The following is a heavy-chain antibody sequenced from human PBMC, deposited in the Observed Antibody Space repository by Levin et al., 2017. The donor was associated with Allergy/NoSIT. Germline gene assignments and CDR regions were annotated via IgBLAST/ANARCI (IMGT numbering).Heavy chain of an antibody. V-gene: IGHV2-5*02. J-gene: IGHJ4*02. CDR2: IYWDDDK. CDR1: GFSLSTSGVG. CDR3: VRRGPHSGTYGY. D-gene: IGHD1-26*01. Sequence: SGPTLVKPTQTLTLTCTFSGFSLSTSGVGVGWIRQPPGKALEWLAVIYWDDDKRYSPFLKSRLTITKDTSKNQVVLTMTNMDPVDTAAYYCVRRGPHSGTYGYWGQGTLVTVSS.